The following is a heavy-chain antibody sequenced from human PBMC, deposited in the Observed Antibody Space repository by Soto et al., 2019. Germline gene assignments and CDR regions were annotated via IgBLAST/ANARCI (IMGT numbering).Heavy chain of an antibody. CDR3: ARDAIYDGSGYYGSYFDY. Sequence: QVQLVESGGGVVQPGRSLRLSCAASAFTFRSYAMHWVRQAPGKGLEWVAVISYDGTYKYYADSVKGRFTISRDNSKNTLYLQMNSLRPEDTAVYYCARDAIYDGSGYYGSYFDYRGQGSLVTVSS. J-gene: IGHJ4*02. CDR1: AFTFRSYA. D-gene: IGHD3-22*01. CDR2: ISYDGTYK. V-gene: IGHV3-30-3*01.